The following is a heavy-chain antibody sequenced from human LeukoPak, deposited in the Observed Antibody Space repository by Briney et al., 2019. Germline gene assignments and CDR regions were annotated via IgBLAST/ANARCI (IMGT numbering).Heavy chain of an antibody. J-gene: IGHJ4*02. CDR2: INPYSGDT. Sequence: ASVKVSCKTSGYRFTGYYIHWVRQAPGQGLAWMGWINPYSGDTTYAQKFQGRVTMTTDTSIRTAYMDLTRLTSDDTAVYYCARANPYDNKGYSPELRYWGQGTLVTVSS. CDR3: ARANPYDNKGYSPELRY. CDR1: GYRFTGYY. D-gene: IGHD3-10*01. V-gene: IGHV1-2*02.